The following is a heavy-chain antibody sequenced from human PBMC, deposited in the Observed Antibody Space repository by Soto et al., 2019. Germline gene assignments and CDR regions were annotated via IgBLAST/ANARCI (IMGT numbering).Heavy chain of an antibody. Sequence: GGSLRLSCAASGFTFSSYWMSWVRQAPWKGLEWVANIKQDGSEKYYVDSVKGRFTISRDNAKNSLYLQMNSLRAEDTAVYYCARSGGIAAGKYYFDYWGQGTLVTVSS. D-gene: IGHD6-13*01. J-gene: IGHJ4*02. V-gene: IGHV3-7*01. CDR3: ARSGGIAAGKYYFDY. CDR1: GFTFSSYW. CDR2: IKQDGSEK.